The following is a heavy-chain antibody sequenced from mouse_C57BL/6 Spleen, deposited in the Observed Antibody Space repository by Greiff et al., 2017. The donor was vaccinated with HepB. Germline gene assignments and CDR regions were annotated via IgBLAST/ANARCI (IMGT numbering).Heavy chain of an antibody. D-gene: IGHD1-1*01. CDR2: IRLKSDNYAT. V-gene: IGHV6-3*01. CDR1: GFTFSNYW. Sequence: EVHLVESGGGLVQPGGSMKLSCVASGFTFSNYWMNWVRQSPEKGLEWVAQIRLKSDNYATHYAESVKGRFTISRDDSKSSVYLQMNNLRAEDTGIYYCRAITTVVANWYFDVWGTGTTVTVSS. CDR3: RAITTVVANWYFDV. J-gene: IGHJ1*03.